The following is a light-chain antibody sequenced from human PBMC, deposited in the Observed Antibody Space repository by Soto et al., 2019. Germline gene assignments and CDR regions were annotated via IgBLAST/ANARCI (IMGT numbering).Light chain of an antibody. J-gene: IGKJ4*01. CDR3: MQALQTPLT. CDR2: LGS. Sequence: DIVMTQTPVSLTVTPGEPASISCRSSQSLLHINGYNYLDWYLQKPGQSPQLLIYLGSDRASGVPDRFSGSGSGTDFTLKISRVEAEDVGVYYCMQALQTPLTFGGGTQVEIK. V-gene: IGKV2-28*01. CDR1: QSLLHINGYNY.